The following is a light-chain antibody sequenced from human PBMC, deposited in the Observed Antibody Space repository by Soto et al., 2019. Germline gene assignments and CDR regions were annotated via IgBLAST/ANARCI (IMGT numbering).Light chain of an antibody. CDR3: QQYYRPWT. Sequence: DIVMTQSPDSLAVSLGERATINCKSSQSVFYSSNNKNYLAWYQQKPGQPPKLLIYWASTRESGVPDRFSGSGSATDFTLTISSLQAEDVAVYYCQQYYRPWTFGQGTKVEIK. CDR2: WAS. CDR1: QSVFYSSNNKNY. J-gene: IGKJ1*01. V-gene: IGKV4-1*01.